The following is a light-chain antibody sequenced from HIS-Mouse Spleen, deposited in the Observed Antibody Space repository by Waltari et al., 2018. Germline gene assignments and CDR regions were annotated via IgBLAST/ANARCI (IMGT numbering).Light chain of an antibody. CDR3: YSAADNNVV. Sequence: SYELTQPSSVSVSPGQPARITCSGDVLAKKYARWFQRKPGQAPVLVSYKDSERPSGIPGRFPGSRSGTTVTLTISGAQVEDEADYYCYSAADNNVVFGGGTKLTVL. J-gene: IGLJ2*01. CDR2: KDS. V-gene: IGLV3-27*01. CDR1: VLAKKY.